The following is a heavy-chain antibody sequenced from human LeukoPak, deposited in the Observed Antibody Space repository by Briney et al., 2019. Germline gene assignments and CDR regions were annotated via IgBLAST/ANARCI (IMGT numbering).Heavy chain of an antibody. CDR1: GFTFSSYD. V-gene: IGHV3-13*01. J-gene: IGHJ3*02. CDR3: ARVQRSGGAFDI. D-gene: IGHD5-24*01. CDR2: IGTAGDT. Sequence: PGGSLRLSCAASGFTFSSYDMHWVRQAPGKGLEWVSAIGTAGDTYYPGSVKGRFTISRGNAKNSLYLQMNSLRAGDTAVYYCARVQRSGGAFDIWGQGTMVTVSS.